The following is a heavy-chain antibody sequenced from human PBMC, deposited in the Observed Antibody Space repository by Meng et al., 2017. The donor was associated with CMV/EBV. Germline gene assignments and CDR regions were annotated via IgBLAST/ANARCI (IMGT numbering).Heavy chain of an antibody. Sequence: SETLSLTCTVSGGSISSYYCNWVRQPPGKGLEWIGYISYTGTTKYNPSLESRVTMLEDTSKNQFSLKLSPVTAADTAVYYCAKWESGYKAFQYWGQGTLVTVSS. J-gene: IGHJ1*01. CDR2: ISYTGTT. D-gene: IGHD1-14*01. CDR3: AKWESGYKAFQY. CDR1: GGSISSYY. V-gene: IGHV4-59*01.